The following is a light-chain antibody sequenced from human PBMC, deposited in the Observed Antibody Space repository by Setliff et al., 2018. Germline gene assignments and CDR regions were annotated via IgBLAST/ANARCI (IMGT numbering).Light chain of an antibody. J-gene: IGLJ2*01. CDR3: LSYTSESTHAL. V-gene: IGLV2-14*02. CDR1: NSDVGTYDL. Sequence: QSALAQPAFVSGSPGQSVTISCTGTNSDVGTYDLVSWYQQHPGKAPELSIYEVTKRTPGVSDRFSGSKSGNTASLTISGLQAEDEADYYCLSYTSESTHALFAGGTKVTVL. CDR2: EVT.